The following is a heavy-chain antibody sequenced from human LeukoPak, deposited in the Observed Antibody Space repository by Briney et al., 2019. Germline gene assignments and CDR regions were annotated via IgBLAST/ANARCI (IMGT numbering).Heavy chain of an antibody. Sequence: GGSLRLSCAASGFTFSDYYMSWVRQAPGKGLEWVSAGGTDGTTYYADSVKGRFTVSRDYSKDTLYLQMNSLRAEDTAVYYCAKRDSSGSYPYYFDSWGQGTLVTVSS. D-gene: IGHD3-22*01. V-gene: IGHV3-69-1*01. J-gene: IGHJ4*02. CDR3: AKRDSSGSYPYYFDS. CDR1: GFTFSDYY. CDR2: GGTDGTT.